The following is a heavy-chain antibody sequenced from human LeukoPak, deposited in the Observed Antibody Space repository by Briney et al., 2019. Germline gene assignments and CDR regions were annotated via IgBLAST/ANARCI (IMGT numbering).Heavy chain of an antibody. Sequence: SETLSLTCTVSGYSISSTNHYWGWIRQPPGKGLEWIGSIYYSGNTYYNPSLRSRVTISVDTSKNQLSLKLTSVTAADTAVYYCARPITFGEVRLPWIFWGPGTLVTVSS. D-gene: IGHD3-16*01. CDR1: GYSISSTNHY. J-gene: IGHJ4*02. CDR2: IYYSGNT. CDR3: ARPITFGEVRLPWIF. V-gene: IGHV4-39*01.